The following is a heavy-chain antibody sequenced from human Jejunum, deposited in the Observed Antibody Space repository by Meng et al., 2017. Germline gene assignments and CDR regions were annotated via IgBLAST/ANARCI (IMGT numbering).Heavy chain of an antibody. V-gene: IGHV1-3*01. CDR3: ARDGGPYSPPYY. D-gene: IGHD2-15*01. Sequence: QVQLVQSGAEVKELGASVRSSCKASGFSFSIFVMHWVRQVPGHRLEWMGWINGANTVTRYAQTLQGRVTITRDTSANTAYLEVNSLTSEDTAVYYCARDGGPYSPPYYWGQGTLVTVSS. J-gene: IGHJ4*02. CDR2: INGANTVT. CDR1: GFSFSIFV.